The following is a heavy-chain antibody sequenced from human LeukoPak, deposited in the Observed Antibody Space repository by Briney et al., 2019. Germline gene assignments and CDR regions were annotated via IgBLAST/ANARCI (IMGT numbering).Heavy chain of an antibody. V-gene: IGHV4-59*01. CDR1: DGSINSYY. D-gene: IGHD3-16*01. CDR2: IYYNGNT. J-gene: IGHJ6*02. CDR3: GRGGTNTTVMDV. Sequence: SETLSLTCSVSDGSINSYYWNWIRRPPGKGLEWIGYIYYNGNTNYSPSLKSRVTMSVDTSKNLFSLKVSSVTAADTAVYYCGRGGTNTTVMDVGAKGP.